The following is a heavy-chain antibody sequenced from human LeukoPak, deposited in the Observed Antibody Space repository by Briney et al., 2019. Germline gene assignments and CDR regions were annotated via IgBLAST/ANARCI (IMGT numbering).Heavy chain of an antibody. CDR1: GGSISPYY. V-gene: IGHV4-59*01. CDR3: ARSTGTTMFIDY. CDR2: IYYSGNT. D-gene: IGHD3-10*02. Sequence: SETLSLTCTVSGGSISPYYWSWIRQPPGKGLQWLGYIYYSGNTDYNPSLKSRVAISVDTSKNQFSLKLSSVTAADTAVYYCARSTGTTMFIDYWGQGTLVTVSS. J-gene: IGHJ4*02.